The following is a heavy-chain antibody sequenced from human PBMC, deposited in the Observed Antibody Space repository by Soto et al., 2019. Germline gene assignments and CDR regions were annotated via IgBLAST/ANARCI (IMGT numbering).Heavy chain of an antibody. CDR3: ARDSGSDFWSGYYNWFDP. Sequence: SETLSLTCAVYGGSFSGYYWSWIRQPPGKGLEWIGEINHSGSANYNPSLKSRVTISVDTSKNQFSLKLSSVTAADTAVYYCARDSGSDFWSGYYNWFDPWGQGTLVTVSS. CDR2: INHSGSA. CDR1: GGSFSGYY. V-gene: IGHV4-34*01. J-gene: IGHJ5*02. D-gene: IGHD3-3*01.